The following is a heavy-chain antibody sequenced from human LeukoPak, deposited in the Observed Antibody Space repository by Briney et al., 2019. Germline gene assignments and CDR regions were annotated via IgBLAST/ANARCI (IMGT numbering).Heavy chain of an antibody. CDR3: ARQNYYGSGSYFAFDI. J-gene: IGHJ3*02. D-gene: IGHD3-10*01. V-gene: IGHV4-31*03. CDR1: GGSFSSGGYY. Sequence: SQTLSLTCTVSGGSFSSGGYYWSWIRQLPVKRLEWTGYIYYSGSTYYNPSLKSRVTISVDTSKNQFSLKLSSVTAADTAVYYCARQNYYGSGSYFAFDIWGQGTMVTVSS. CDR2: IYYSGST.